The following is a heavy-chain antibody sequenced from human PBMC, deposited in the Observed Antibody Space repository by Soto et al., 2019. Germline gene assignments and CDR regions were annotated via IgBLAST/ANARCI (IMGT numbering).Heavy chain of an antibody. J-gene: IGHJ6*02. CDR1: GDSVSSDSAA. V-gene: IGHV6-1*01. D-gene: IGHD6-19*01. CDR2: TYYRSKWYN. Sequence: SQTLSLTCAISGDSVSSDSAAWNWVRQSPSRGLEWLGRTYYRSKWYNDYAVSVNGRITINPDTSKNHFSLQLNSVTPEDTAVYYCVRSRVFIAVAGMATYYYYYGMDVRGRGTTVTVSS. CDR3: VRSRVFIAVAGMATYYYYYGMDV.